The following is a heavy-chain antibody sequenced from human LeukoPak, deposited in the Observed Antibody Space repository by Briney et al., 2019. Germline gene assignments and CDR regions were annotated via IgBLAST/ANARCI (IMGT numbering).Heavy chain of an antibody. CDR1: GFTFSSYA. CDR3: AKHAMIVVKPFDY. V-gene: IGHV3-23*01. D-gene: IGHD3-22*01. J-gene: IGHJ4*02. Sequence: QPGGSLRLSCAASGFTFSSYAMSWVRQAPGKGLEWVSTISGSGGATYYADSVKGRFTISTDNSKNTLYLQMNTLRAEDTAVYYCAKHAMIVVKPFDYWGQGTLVTVSS. CDR2: ISGSGGAT.